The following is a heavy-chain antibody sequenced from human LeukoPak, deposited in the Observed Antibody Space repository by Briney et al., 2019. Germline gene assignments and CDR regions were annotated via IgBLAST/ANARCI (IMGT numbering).Heavy chain of an antibody. CDR3: ANLRGLNVPGSYPFDS. D-gene: IGHD3-10*02. J-gene: IGHJ4*02. CDR2: ISGSGGST. Sequence: PGGSLRLSCAASGFTFSSYAMSWVRQAPGKGLEWVSAISGSGGSTYYADSVKGRFTISRGNSKNTLYLQMNSLRAEDTAVYYCANLRGLNVPGSYPFDSWGQETLVTVSS. CDR1: GFTFSSYA. V-gene: IGHV3-23*01.